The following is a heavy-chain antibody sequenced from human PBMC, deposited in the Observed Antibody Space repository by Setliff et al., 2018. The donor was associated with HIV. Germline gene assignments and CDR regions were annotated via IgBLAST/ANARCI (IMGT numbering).Heavy chain of an antibody. Sequence: ASVKVSCKASGYTFTGYYLHWVRRAPGQGLEWMGWINPNSGATKYAQNFQGRVTMTRDTSISTAYMELSSLRSEDTAVYYCAREGGDYYYYYMDVWGKGTTVTVSS. CDR2: INPNSGAT. CDR3: AREGGDYYYYYMDV. D-gene: IGHD3-16*01. J-gene: IGHJ6*03. CDR1: GYTFTGYY. V-gene: IGHV1-2*02.